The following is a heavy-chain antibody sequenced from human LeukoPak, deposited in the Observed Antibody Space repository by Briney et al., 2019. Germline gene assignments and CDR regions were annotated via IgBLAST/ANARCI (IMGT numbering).Heavy chain of an antibody. CDR3: ASPSIAAAGTVYFDY. J-gene: IGHJ4*02. Sequence: SVKVSCKASGYTFTGYYMHWVRQAPGQGLEWMGGIIPIFGTANYAQKFQGRVTITADESTSTAYMELSSLRSEDTAVYYCASPSIAAAGTVYFDYWGQGTLVTVSS. CDR1: GYTFTGYY. V-gene: IGHV1-69*13. CDR2: IIPIFGTA. D-gene: IGHD6-13*01.